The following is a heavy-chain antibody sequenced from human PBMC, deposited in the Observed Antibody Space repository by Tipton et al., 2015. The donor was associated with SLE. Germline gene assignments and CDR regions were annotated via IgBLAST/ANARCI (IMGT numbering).Heavy chain of an antibody. J-gene: IGHJ4*02. CDR1: GYSFTSYW. CDR3: ARQPAESFGDF. Sequence: QSGPEVKKPGESLKISCNVSGYSFTSYWLAWVRQMPGKGLEWVGSIYPADSDIKYSPSFQGQVTISADKSISTAYLQWSSLKASDTAMYYCARQPAESFGDFWGQGTLVTVSS. V-gene: IGHV5-51*01. D-gene: IGHD3-16*01. CDR2: IYPADSDI.